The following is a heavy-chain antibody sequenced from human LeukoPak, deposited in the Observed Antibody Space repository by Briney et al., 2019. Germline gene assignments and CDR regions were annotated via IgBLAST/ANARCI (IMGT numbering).Heavy chain of an antibody. J-gene: IGHJ4*02. V-gene: IGHV4-39*07. Sequence: SETLSLTCIVSGGSISNIIYYWGWIRQPPGKGLEWIGSIYYTGSTYYNPSLKSRVTISVDTSKNQFSLKLSSVTAADTAVYYCARAEYYYDSSGYAPLDYWGQGTLVTVSS. CDR2: IYYTGST. CDR3: ARAEYYYDSSGYAPLDY. D-gene: IGHD3-22*01. CDR1: GGSISNIIYY.